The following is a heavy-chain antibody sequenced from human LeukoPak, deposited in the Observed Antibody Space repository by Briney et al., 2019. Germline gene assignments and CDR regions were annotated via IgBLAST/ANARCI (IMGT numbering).Heavy chain of an antibody. V-gene: IGHV4-39*07. CDR2: ISYSGNT. J-gene: IGHJ5*02. D-gene: IGHD3-3*01. Sequence: SETLSLTCTVSSGSISNYYYYWGWLRQPPGKGLEWIGSISYSGNTYYNPSLKSRVTISVDTSKNQFSLQLSSVTAADTAVYYCARDPFYYDFWSGYKQNWFDPWGQGTLVTVSS. CDR3: ARDPFYYDFWSGYKQNWFDP. CDR1: SGSISNYYYY.